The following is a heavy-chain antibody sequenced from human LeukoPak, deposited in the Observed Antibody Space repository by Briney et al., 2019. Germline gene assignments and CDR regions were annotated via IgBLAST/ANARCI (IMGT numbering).Heavy chain of an antibody. CDR2: ISTSGTIE. CDR3: ARGLGNFDY. Sequence: GGSLRLSCAASGFTFSNYEMNLVRQAPGKGLEWISYISTSGTIEYYADSVKGRFTISRDHARNSLYLQMNSLRAEDTAVYYCARGLGNFDYWGQGTLVTVSS. V-gene: IGHV3-48*03. CDR1: GFTFSNYE. J-gene: IGHJ4*02. D-gene: IGHD1-26*01.